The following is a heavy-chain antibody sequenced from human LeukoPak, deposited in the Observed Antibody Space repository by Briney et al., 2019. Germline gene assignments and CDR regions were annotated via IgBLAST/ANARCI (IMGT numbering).Heavy chain of an antibody. CDR2: IGRSGTTI. CDR1: GFTFSSYW. J-gene: IGHJ4*02. V-gene: IGHV3-48*04. CDR3: ARSGKIYFDWLLDY. Sequence: GGSLRLSCAASGFTFSSYWMSWVRQAPGKGLEWVSYIGRSGTTIHYADSVKDRFTISWDNAKKSLYLQMNSLRAEDTAVYYCARSGKIYFDWLLDYWGQGTLVTVSS. D-gene: IGHD3-9*01.